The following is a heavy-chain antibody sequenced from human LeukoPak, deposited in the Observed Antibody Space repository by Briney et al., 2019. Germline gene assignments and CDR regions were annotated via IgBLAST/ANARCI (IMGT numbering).Heavy chain of an antibody. Sequence: SETLSLTCTASGDSISSYYGSWIRQPLGKGLEWIGYIYYTGSTSYNPSLKSRVTISVDTSKSQLSLKLRSVTAADTAVYYCAREWSAFDNWGQGTLVTVSS. CDR1: GDSISSYY. V-gene: IGHV4-59*01. D-gene: IGHD2-15*01. CDR3: AREWSAFDN. CDR2: IYYTGST. J-gene: IGHJ4*02.